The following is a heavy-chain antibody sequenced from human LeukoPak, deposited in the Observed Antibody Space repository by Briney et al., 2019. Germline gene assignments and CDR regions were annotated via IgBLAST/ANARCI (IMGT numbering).Heavy chain of an antibody. CDR1: GGSISSSSYY. Sequence: PSETLSLTCTVSGGSISSSSYYWSWVRQPPGKGLEWIGEIYHSGSTNYNPSLKSRVTISVDKSKNQFSLKLSSVTAADTAVYYCARVPAIVVVTTGAFDIWGQGTMVTVSS. J-gene: IGHJ3*02. CDR3: ARVPAIVVVTTGAFDI. CDR2: IYHSGST. D-gene: IGHD3-22*01. V-gene: IGHV4-39*07.